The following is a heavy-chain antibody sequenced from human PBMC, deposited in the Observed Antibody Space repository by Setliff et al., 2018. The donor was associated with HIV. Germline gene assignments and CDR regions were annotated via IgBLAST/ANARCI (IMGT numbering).Heavy chain of an antibody. Sequence: ASVKVSCKASGYTFTSHYIHWVRQAPGQGLEWMGWINVNNDATNYAQKFQGRVSMTRDTSISTAYMELRSLTSDDTAVYYCAGVLSQFSEWRKDYFEYWGQGALVTVSS. CDR3: AGVLSQFSEWRKDYFEY. V-gene: IGHV1-2*02. D-gene: IGHD3-3*01. CDR2: INVNNDAT. CDR1: GYTFTSHY. J-gene: IGHJ4*02.